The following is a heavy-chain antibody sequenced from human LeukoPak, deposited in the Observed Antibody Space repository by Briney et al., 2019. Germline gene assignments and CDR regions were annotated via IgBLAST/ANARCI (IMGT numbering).Heavy chain of an antibody. Sequence: PGGSLRLSCAASGFTFSSYGVNWVRQAPGKGLEWVSYISSSSSTIHYVDSVKGRFTISRDNAKNSLYLQMNSLGDEDTAVYFCARVTVVGANHIDYWGQGALVTVSS. V-gene: IGHV3-48*02. J-gene: IGHJ4*02. CDR1: GFTFSSYG. CDR2: ISSSSSTI. CDR3: ARVTVVGANHIDY. D-gene: IGHD1-26*01.